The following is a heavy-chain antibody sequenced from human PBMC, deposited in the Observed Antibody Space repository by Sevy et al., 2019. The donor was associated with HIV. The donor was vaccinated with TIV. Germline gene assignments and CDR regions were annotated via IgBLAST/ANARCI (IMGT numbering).Heavy chain of an antibody. J-gene: IGHJ5*02. D-gene: IGHD3-22*01. CDR1: GYTFTSFG. Sequence: ASVKVSCKASGYTFTSFGISWVRQAPGQGLEWVEWISVYNGKINYAQNFQGRVTMTTDTSTRIAYMELKSLRSDDTAVYYCARRGSFDFDTSGFLSPWGQGTLVTVSS. CDR3: ARRGSFDFDTSGFLSP. V-gene: IGHV1-18*01. CDR2: ISVYNGKI.